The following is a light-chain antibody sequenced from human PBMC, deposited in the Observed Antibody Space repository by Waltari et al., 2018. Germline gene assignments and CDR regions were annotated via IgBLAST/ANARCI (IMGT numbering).Light chain of an antibody. CDR3: NSRDSSGNHLYV. J-gene: IGLJ1*01. Sequence: SELTQDPAVSVALGQTVRITCQGDSLRSYYASWYQQKPGQAPVLVIYGKNNRPSGIPDRFSGSSSGNTASLTITGAQAEDEADYYCNSRDSSGNHLYVFGTGTKVTVL. CDR2: GKN. CDR1: SLRSYY. V-gene: IGLV3-19*01.